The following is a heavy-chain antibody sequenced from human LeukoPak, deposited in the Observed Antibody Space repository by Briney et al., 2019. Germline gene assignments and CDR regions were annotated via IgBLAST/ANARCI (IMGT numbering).Heavy chain of an antibody. CDR2: ISGSGGST. D-gene: IGHD3-22*01. V-gene: IGHV3-23*01. Sequence: GGSLRLSCAASGFTFSSYAMSWVRQAPGKGLEWVSAISGSGGSTYYADSMKGRFTISRDNSKNTLYLQMNSLRAEDTAVYYCAKGTDSSGYYPERSFDYWGQGTLVTVSS. CDR1: GFTFSSYA. J-gene: IGHJ4*02. CDR3: AKGTDSSGYYPERSFDY.